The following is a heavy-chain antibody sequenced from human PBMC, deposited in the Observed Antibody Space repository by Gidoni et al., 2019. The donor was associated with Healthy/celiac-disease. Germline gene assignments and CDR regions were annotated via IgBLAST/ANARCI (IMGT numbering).Heavy chain of an antibody. D-gene: IGHD3-16*01. Sequence: QVQLQESGPGLVKPSETLSPTCTVSGYSISSGYYWAWIRQPPGKGLEWIGSIYHSGSTYYNPSLKSRVTISVDTSKNQFSLKLSSVTAADTAVYYCARGKPVTAFDIWGQGTMVTVSS. CDR2: IYHSGST. V-gene: IGHV4-38-2*02. CDR1: GYSISSGYY. J-gene: IGHJ3*02. CDR3: ARGKPVTAFDI.